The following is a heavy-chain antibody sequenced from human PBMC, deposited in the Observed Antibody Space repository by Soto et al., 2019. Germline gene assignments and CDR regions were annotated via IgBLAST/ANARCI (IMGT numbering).Heavy chain of an antibody. CDR1: GFTVSSNY. CDR3: AASRGFDSSGYSGYYYGMDV. D-gene: IGHD3-22*01. V-gene: IGHV3-53*05. J-gene: IGHJ6*02. CDR2: IYSGGST. Sequence: PGGSLRLSCAASGFTVSSNYMSWVRQAPGKGLDWVSVIYSGGSTYYADSVKGRFTISRDNAKKYLYLQMNSLRPDDTALYYCAASRGFDSSGYSGYYYGMDVWGQGTTVTVSS.